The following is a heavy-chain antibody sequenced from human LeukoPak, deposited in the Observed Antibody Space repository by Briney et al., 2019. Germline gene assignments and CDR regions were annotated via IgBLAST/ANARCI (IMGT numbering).Heavy chain of an antibody. V-gene: IGHV4-59*01. CDR1: GGSISTYY. D-gene: IGHD5-12*01. CDR3: VRERQGAADLRLVDY. Sequence: SETLSLTCTVSGGSISTYYWSWIRQPPGKGLEWIGYIYYSGSTNYNPSLKSRVTISLDTSKNQFSLKLRSVTAADTAVYFCVRERQGAADLRLVDYWGQGTLVTVSS. CDR2: IYYSGST. J-gene: IGHJ4*02.